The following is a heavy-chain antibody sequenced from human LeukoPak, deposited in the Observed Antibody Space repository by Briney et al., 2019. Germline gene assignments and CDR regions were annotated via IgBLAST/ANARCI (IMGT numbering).Heavy chain of an antibody. CDR3: ARDATRGIGGSYDLDF. Sequence: ASVKLSCKTSGYNFGSYYIKWVRQDPGQGLEWMGLLNPSRGTTAYAPKFQGRVTMTRDTSSNTVYMELRGLRSDDTAIYYCARDATRGIGGSYDLDFWGQGSLVTVSS. CDR1: GYNFGSYY. J-gene: IGHJ4*02. V-gene: IGHV1-46*01. D-gene: IGHD3-16*01. CDR2: LNPSRGTT.